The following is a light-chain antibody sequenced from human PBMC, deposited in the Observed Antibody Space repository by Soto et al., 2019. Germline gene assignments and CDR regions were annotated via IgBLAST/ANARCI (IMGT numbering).Light chain of an antibody. J-gene: IGLJ2*01. CDR2: EGS. V-gene: IGLV2-23*01. Sequence: ALTQPASVSGSPGQSITISCTGTSSDVGSYNLVSWYQQHPGKAPKLMIYEGSKRPSGVSNRFSGSKSGNTASLTISGLQAEDEADYYCCSYAGSSTSVVFGGGTKLTVL. CDR3: CSYAGSSTSVV. CDR1: SSDVGSYNL.